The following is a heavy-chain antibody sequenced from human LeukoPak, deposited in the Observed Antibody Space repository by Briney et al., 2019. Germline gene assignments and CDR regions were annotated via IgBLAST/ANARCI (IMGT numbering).Heavy chain of an antibody. V-gene: IGHV1-8*01. D-gene: IGHD5-18*01. J-gene: IGHJ6*02. CDR3: AREVKRGYSYGLLDYYGMDV. CDR1: GYTFTSYD. CDR2: MNPNSGNT. Sequence: ASVKVSCKASGYTFTSYDINWVRQATGQGLEWMGWMNPNSGNTGYAQKLQGRVTMTTDTSTSTAYMELRSLRSDDTAVYYCAREVKRGYSYGLLDYYGMDVWGQGTTVTVSS.